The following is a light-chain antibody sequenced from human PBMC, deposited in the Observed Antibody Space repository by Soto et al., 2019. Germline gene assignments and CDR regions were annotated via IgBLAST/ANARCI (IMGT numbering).Light chain of an antibody. CDR3: QQYETTPYT. Sequence: IVLTQSPGTLFLSPGQRATLSCRASQSLSSGYLAWYQQRPAQAPRLLIFGATSRAAAIPDRFSGGGSGTDFTLTISRLEPEDFAVYYCQQYETTPYTFWQGTKLEIK. J-gene: IGKJ2*01. V-gene: IGKV3-20*01. CDR2: GAT. CDR1: QSLSSGY.